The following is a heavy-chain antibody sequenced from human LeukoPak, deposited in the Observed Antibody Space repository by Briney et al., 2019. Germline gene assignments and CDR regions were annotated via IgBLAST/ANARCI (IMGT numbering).Heavy chain of an antibody. D-gene: IGHD2-21*01. CDR1: GFTFRSHA. V-gene: IGHV3-23*01. CDR2: IYENGGTT. CDR3: AKGFRIGYSAHFDY. Sequence: GGSLRLSCVGSGFTFRSHAMSWVRQAPEKGLEFVSGIYENGGTTYYADSVKGLFSISRDNSKNTLYLQMDSLRGEDTAVYYCAKGFRIGYSAHFDYWGQGALVTVSS. J-gene: IGHJ4*02.